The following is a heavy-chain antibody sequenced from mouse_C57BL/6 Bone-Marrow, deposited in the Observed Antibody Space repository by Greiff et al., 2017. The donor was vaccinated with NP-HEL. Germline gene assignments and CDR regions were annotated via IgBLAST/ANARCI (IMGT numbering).Heavy chain of an antibody. Sequence: EVKLVESGGGLVQPGGSLKLSCAASGFTFSDYYMYWVRQTPEKRLEWVAYISNGGGSTYYPDTVKGRFTISRDNAKNTLYLQMSRLKSEDTAMYYCARQAGWLLQRGYYFDYWGQGTTLTVSS. J-gene: IGHJ2*01. V-gene: IGHV5-12*01. CDR3: ARQAGWLLQRGYYFDY. CDR2: ISNGGGST. CDR1: GFTFSDYY. D-gene: IGHD2-3*01.